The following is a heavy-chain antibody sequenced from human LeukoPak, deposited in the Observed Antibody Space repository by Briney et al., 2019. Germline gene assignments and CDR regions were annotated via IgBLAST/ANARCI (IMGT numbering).Heavy chain of an antibody. CDR1: GFTFSSFS. Sequence: GALRLSWSGSGFTFSSFSITLARQTPGKGLEWVGGIPFDGNNKYYPDSVKGRFTISRDNSKNTLYLQMHSLRADDTATYYCARGRYKNGWDLLNYFDSWGQGTLVTVSS. CDR2: IPFDGNNK. CDR3: ARGRYKNGWDLLNYFDS. D-gene: IGHD6-19*01. J-gene: IGHJ4*02. V-gene: IGHV3-30-3*01.